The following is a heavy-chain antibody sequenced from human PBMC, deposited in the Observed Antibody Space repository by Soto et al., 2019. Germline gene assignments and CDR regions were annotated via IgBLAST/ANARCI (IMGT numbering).Heavy chain of an antibody. D-gene: IGHD5-12*01. J-gene: IGHJ6*02. CDR2: IIPIFGTA. CDR1: GGTFSSYA. Sequence: SVKVFCKASGGTFSSYAISWVRQAPGQGLEWVGGIIPIFGTANYAQKFQGRVTITADKSTSTAYMELSSLRSEDTAVYYCARFSERWLQIQGGPDGMDVWGQGTTVTVSS. V-gene: IGHV1-69*06. CDR3: ARFSERWLQIQGGPDGMDV.